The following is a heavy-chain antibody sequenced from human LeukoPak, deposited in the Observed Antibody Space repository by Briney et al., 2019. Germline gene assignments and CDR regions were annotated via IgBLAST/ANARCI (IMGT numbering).Heavy chain of an antibody. Sequence: PGGSLRLSCAASGFTFSSYSMNWVRQAPGKGLEWVSYISSSSSTIYYADSVKGRFTISRDNAKNSLYLQMNSLRAEGTAVYYCARAIIAARRLDAFDIWGQGTMVTVSS. CDR1: GFTFSSYS. CDR2: ISSSSSTI. CDR3: ARAIIAARRLDAFDI. V-gene: IGHV3-48*01. J-gene: IGHJ3*02. D-gene: IGHD6-6*01.